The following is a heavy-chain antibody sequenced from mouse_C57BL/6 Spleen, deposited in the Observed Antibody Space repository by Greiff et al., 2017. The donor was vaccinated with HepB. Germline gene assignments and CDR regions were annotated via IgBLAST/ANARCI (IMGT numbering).Heavy chain of an antibody. D-gene: IGHD4-1*01. CDR3: ARHEDNWDWFAY. CDR2: FYPGSGSI. J-gene: IGHJ3*01. CDR1: GYTFTEYT. Sequence: VQLQQSGAELVKPGASVKLSCKASGYTFTEYTIHWVKQRAGQGLEWIGWFYPGSGSIKYNEKFKDKATLTVDKSSSTVYMEISRLTSEDSAVYFCARHEDNWDWFAYWGQGTLVTVSA. V-gene: IGHV1-62-2*01.